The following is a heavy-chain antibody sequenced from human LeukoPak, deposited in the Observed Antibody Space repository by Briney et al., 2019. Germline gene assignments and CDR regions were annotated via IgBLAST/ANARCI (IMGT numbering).Heavy chain of an antibody. CDR2: ITISSNFI. CDR3: ARDGHGDGFLTGYSYFGMDV. D-gene: IGHD3-9*01. CDR1: GFTFSSYA. Sequence: GSLRLSCAASGFTFSSYAMSWVRQAPGKGLEWVSSITISSNFIYYADSVKGRFTISRDNAKSSLFLQMNSLRAEDTAVYFCARDGHGDGFLTGYSYFGMDVWGQGTTVTVSS. J-gene: IGHJ6*02. V-gene: IGHV3-21*01.